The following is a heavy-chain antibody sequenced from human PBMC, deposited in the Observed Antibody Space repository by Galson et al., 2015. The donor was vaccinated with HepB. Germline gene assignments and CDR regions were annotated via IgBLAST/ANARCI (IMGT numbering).Heavy chain of an antibody. D-gene: IGHD3-3*01. CDR2: INFSGGYR. V-gene: IGHV3-23*01. J-gene: IGHJ6*02. CDR1: GFTFSDYA. CDR3: AKGGSHLPHHYNDLDV. Sequence: SLRLSCAASGFTFSDYAINWVRQAPGKGLEWVSAINFSGGYRYYAGSVKGRFTISRDNSKNTVFLQMNSLRVEDTAVYYCAKGGSHLPHHYNDLDVWGLGTTVTVSS.